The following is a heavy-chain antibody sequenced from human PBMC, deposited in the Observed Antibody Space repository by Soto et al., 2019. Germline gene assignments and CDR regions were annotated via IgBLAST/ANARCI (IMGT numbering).Heavy chain of an antibody. CDR3: ARGKTTVTPFYYHGMDV. CDR1: GGTFSSYA. V-gene: IGHV1-69*01. D-gene: IGHD4-17*01. J-gene: IGHJ6*02. Sequence: QVQLVQSGAEVKKPGSSVKVSCKASGGTFSSYAISWVRQAPGQGLEWMGGIIPIFGTANYAQKFQGRVTITADESTSTAYMELSSLRSEDTAVYYCARGKTTVTPFYYHGMDVWGQGTTVTVSS. CDR2: IIPIFGTA.